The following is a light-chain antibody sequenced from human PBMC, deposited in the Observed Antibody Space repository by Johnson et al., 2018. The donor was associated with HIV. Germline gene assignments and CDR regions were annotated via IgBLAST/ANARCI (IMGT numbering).Light chain of an antibody. CDR2: ENK. CDR3: GAWDRGLTAHFV. V-gene: IGLV1-51*02. CDR1: SSNIGNNY. Sequence: QSVLTQPPSVSAAPGQKVTISCSGSSSNIGNNYVSWYQQLPGTAPKLLIYENKKRPSGIADRFSASKSGTSATLDITGLHTGDEADYYCGAWDRGLTAHFVFGSGTTITVL. J-gene: IGLJ1*01.